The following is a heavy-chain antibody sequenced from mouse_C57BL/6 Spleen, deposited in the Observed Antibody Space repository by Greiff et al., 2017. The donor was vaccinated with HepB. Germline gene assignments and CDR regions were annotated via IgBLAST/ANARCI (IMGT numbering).Heavy chain of an antibody. CDR3: ARRDSNYEDYFDY. D-gene: IGHD2-5*01. V-gene: IGHV1-81*01. CDR1: GYTFTSYG. CDR2: IYPRSGNT. Sequence: QVQLQQSGAELARPGASVKLSCKASGYTFTSYGISWVKQRTGQGLEWIGEIYPRSGNTYYNEKFKGKATLTADKSSSTAYMELRSLTSEDSAVYFCARRDSNYEDYFDYWGQGTTLTVSS. J-gene: IGHJ2*01.